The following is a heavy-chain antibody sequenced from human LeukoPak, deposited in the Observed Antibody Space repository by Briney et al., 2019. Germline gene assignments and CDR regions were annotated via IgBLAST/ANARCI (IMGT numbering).Heavy chain of an antibody. CDR1: GGSFSGYS. CDR3: ARVGKFEGVRCFDY. J-gene: IGHJ4*02. D-gene: IGHD3-10*01. Sequence: PSETLSLTCVVYGGSFSGYSWGWIRQPPGKGLEWIGSIYYSGSTYYNPSLKSRVTISVDTSKNQFSLKLSSVTAADTAVYYCARVGKFEGVRCFDYWGQGTLVTVSS. CDR2: IYYSGST. V-gene: IGHV4-34*01.